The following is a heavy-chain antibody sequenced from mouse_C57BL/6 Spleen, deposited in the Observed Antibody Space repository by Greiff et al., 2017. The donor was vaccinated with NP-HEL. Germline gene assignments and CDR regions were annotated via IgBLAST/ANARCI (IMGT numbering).Heavy chain of an antibody. CDR1: GYAFSSYW. CDR2: IYPGDGDT. Sequence: QVKLMESGAELVKPGASVKISCKASGYAFSSYWMNWVKQRPGKGLEWIGQIYPGDGDTNYNGKFKGKATLTADKSSSTAYMQLSSLTSEDSAVYFCAREGMVTPYYFDYWGQGTTLTVSS. CDR3: AREGMVTPYYFDY. D-gene: IGHD2-2*01. V-gene: IGHV1-80*01. J-gene: IGHJ2*01.